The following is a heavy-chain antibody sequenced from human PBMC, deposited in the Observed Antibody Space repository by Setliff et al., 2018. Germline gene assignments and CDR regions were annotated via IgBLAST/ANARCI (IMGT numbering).Heavy chain of an antibody. CDR3: ARGGGSSWYGFDY. CDR2: IYIGGSA. CDR1: GGSISTTDYY. Sequence: SETLSLTCTVSGGSISTTDYYWGWIRQPPGKGLEWIGHIYIGGSANYNPSLKSRVTMSIDTSKNQFSLKLSSVTAADTAVYYCARGGGSSWYGFDYWGQGTLVTVSS. V-gene: IGHV4-61*05. D-gene: IGHD6-13*01. J-gene: IGHJ4*02.